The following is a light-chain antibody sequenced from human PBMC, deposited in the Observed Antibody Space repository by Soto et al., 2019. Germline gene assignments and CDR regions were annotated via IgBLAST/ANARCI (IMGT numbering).Light chain of an antibody. V-gene: IGKV3-20*01. CDR2: GAS. CDR3: QQHGISPWT. J-gene: IGKJ1*01. CDR1: QSVSSSY. Sequence: EIVLTQSPGTLSLSPGERATLSCRASQSVSSSYLAWYQQKPGQAPRLLIYGASSRATGIPDRFSGSGSGTDFTLTISRLEPEDFALYYCQQHGISPWTFGQGTKVEIK.